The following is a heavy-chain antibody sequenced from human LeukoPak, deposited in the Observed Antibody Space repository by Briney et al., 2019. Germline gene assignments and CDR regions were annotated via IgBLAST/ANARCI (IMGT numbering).Heavy chain of an antibody. V-gene: IGHV4-59*08. Sequence: SETLSLTCTVSGVSISGYYWSWIRQPPGKGLEWIGYIYSSGSTNYNSSLKSRATISVDTSKNHFSLKLSSVTAADTAVYYCARQHSNYSPPLYYYYMDVWGKGTTVTVSS. D-gene: IGHD4-11*01. J-gene: IGHJ6*03. CDR1: GVSISGYY. CDR2: IYSSGST. CDR3: ARQHSNYSPPLYYYYMDV.